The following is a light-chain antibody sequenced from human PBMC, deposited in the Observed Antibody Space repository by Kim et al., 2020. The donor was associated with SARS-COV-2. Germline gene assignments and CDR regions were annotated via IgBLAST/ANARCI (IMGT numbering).Light chain of an antibody. CDR1: RNILYSSNNKAC. V-gene: IGKV4-1*01. Sequence: ATINCKSSRNILYSSNNKACLAWYQQKPGEPPKLLIYWASTRESGVPDRFGGSGSETDFTVTISNLQAEDVAVYYCQQYYGIPLTFGGGTKVDIK. CDR2: WAS. CDR3: QQYYGIPLT. J-gene: IGKJ4*01.